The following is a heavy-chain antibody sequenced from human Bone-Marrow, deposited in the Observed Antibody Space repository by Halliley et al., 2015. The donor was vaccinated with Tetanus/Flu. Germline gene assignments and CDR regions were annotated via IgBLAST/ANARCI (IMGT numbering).Heavy chain of an antibody. Sequence: SGFTFSSYSMNWARQAPGKGLEWVSSITSSGSYIYSADSMKGRFTISRDNAKNSLYLQMNSLRAEDTAVYYCAVTWGSTWYYFDYWGQGTLVTVSS. V-gene: IGHV3-21*01. CDR2: ITSSGSYI. J-gene: IGHJ4*02. CDR1: GFTFSSYS. CDR3: AVTWGSTWYYFDY. D-gene: IGHD6-13*01.